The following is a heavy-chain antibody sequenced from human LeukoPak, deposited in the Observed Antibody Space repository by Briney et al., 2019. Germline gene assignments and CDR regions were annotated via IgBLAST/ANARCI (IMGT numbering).Heavy chain of an antibody. CDR3: ARAKWELLKSFDY. D-gene: IGHD1-26*01. Sequence: SETLSLTYTVSGYSISSGYYWGWIRQPPGKGLEWIGSIYHSGSTYYNPSLKSRVTISVDTSKNQFSLKLSPVTAADTAVYYCARAKWELLKSFDYWGQGTLVTVSS. J-gene: IGHJ4*02. CDR2: IYHSGST. CDR1: GYSISSGYY. V-gene: IGHV4-38-2*02.